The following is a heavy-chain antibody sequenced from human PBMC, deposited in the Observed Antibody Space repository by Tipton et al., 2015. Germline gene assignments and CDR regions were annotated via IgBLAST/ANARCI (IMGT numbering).Heavy chain of an antibody. J-gene: IGHJ6*02. CDR2: IGYNHFV. D-gene: IGHD2/OR15-2a*01. CDR1: GFTFSTYS. Sequence: SLRLSCAASGFTFSTYSMTWVRQAPGKGLDWVSSIGYNHFVDYADSVKGRFAISRDNAKNSLYLQMNSLRAEDTAVYYCAAHLRGPKGLELVYGREYYHSAIDIWGQGTTVTVSS. CDR3: AAHLRGPKGLELVYGREYYHSAIDI. V-gene: IGHV3-21*04.